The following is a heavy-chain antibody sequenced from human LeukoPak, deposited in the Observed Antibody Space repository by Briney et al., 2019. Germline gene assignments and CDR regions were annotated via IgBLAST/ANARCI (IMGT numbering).Heavy chain of an antibody. CDR1: GFTFSSYW. D-gene: IGHD3-10*01. J-gene: IGHJ4*02. V-gene: IGHV3-48*04. CDR2: ISSSGSTI. CDR3: ARDYYGSGSYDEGDY. Sequence: GGSLRLSCAASGFTFSSYWMSWVRQAPGKGLEWVSYISSSGSTIYYADSVKGRFTISGDNAKNSLYLQMNSLRAEDTAVYYCARDYYGSGSYDEGDYWGQGTLVTVSS.